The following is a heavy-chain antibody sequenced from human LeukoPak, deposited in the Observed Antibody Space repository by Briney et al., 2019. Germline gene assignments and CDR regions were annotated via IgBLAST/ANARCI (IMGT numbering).Heavy chain of an antibody. J-gene: IGHJ4*02. CDR2: IRNKANSSTT. CDR1: GFTLSDHY. D-gene: IGHD2-15*01. CDR3: ARQGYCSGGSCRGQFYFDY. V-gene: IGHV3-72*01. Sequence: PGGSLRLSCAASGFTLSDHYMDWVRQAPGKGLEWVGRIRNKANSSTTEYAASVKGRLTVSRDDSKSLLYLQMNSLKTEDTAVYYCARQGYCSGGSCRGQFYFDYWGQGTLVTVSS.